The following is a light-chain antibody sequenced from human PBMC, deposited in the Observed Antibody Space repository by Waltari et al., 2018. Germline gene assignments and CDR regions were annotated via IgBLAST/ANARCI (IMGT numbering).Light chain of an antibody. Sequence: DIQMTQSPSSLSASVGDRVTITCRASQDISNYLAWYQQKPGKVPKLLIYGTSTSQPGVPSRLSGSGSGTDYTLTISSLQPEDVATYYCQKYNSEALTFGPGTRVDIK. J-gene: IGKJ3*01. V-gene: IGKV1-27*01. CDR1: QDISNY. CDR3: QKYNSEALT. CDR2: GTS.